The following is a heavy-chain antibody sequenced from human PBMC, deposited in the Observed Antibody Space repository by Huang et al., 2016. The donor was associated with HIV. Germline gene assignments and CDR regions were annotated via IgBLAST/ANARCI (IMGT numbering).Heavy chain of an antibody. Sequence: QVQLVESGGGVVQPGTSLRLSCAASGFIFSNFGKHWVRQASGKGLEWGAVISYDGRSDRYADSVKGRFTISRDNDKNTLSLEMNRLRHDDTAVYYCAKESRWFSDFDQWGQGTLVTVSS. J-gene: IGHJ5*02. D-gene: IGHD2-15*01. CDR3: AKESRWFSDFDQ. CDR2: ISYDGRSD. CDR1: GFIFSNFG. V-gene: IGHV3-30*18.